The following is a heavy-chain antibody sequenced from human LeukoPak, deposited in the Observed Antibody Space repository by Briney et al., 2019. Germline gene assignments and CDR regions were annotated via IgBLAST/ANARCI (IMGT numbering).Heavy chain of an antibody. J-gene: IGHJ4*02. CDR2: IYSSGST. CDR1: GGSFSGYY. V-gene: IGHV4-59*01. Sequence: SETLSLTCAVYGGSFSGYYWSWIRQPPGKGLEWIGYIYSSGSTNYNPSLKSRVTISVDTSKNQFSLKLSSVTAADTAVYYCARVVEMATAYFFDYWGQGTLVTVSS. CDR3: ARVVEMATAYFFDY. D-gene: IGHD5-24*01.